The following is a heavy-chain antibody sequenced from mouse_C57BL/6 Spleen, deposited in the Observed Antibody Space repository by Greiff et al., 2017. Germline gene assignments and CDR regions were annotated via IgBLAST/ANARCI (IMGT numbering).Heavy chain of an antibody. CDR1: GYTFTSYW. Sequence: VQLQQPGTELVKPGASVKLSGKASGYTFTSYWMHWVKQRPGQGLEWIGYINPSNGGTNYNEKFKSKATLTVDKSSSTAYMQLSSLTSEDSAVYYCAPTRGYYYAMDYWGQGTSVTVSS. V-gene: IGHV1-53*01. D-gene: IGHD2-10*01. CDR3: APTRGYYYAMDY. J-gene: IGHJ4*01. CDR2: INPSNGGT.